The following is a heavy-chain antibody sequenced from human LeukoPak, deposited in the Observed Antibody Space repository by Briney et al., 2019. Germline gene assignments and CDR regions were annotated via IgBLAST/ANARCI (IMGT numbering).Heavy chain of an antibody. CDR3: AREQGYDFWSGPLD. D-gene: IGHD3-3*01. Sequence: GGSLRLSCAASGSTFSSYWMSWVRQAPGKGLEWVANIKQDGSEKYYVDSVKGRFTISRDNAKNSLYLQMNSLRAEDTAVYYCAREQGYDFWSGPLDWGQGTLVTVSS. J-gene: IGHJ4*02. V-gene: IGHV3-7*01. CDR1: GSTFSSYW. CDR2: IKQDGSEK.